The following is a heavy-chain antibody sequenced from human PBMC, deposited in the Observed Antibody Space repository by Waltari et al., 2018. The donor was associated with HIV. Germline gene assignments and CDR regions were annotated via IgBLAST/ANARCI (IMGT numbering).Heavy chain of an antibody. D-gene: IGHD3-10*01. J-gene: IGHJ4*02. Sequence: QVQLQQWGTGLLKPSATLSLTCAVQGGSSSNYYWSWIRQPPGKGLEWIEEINHSGRTNYNPSLKSRLTISVDTSKTQFSVKLTSVTAADTAVYFCARGQYGPGSREDYCGQGTLVTVAS. CDR1: GGSSSNYY. CDR2: INHSGRT. CDR3: ARGQYGPGSREDY. V-gene: IGHV4-34*02.